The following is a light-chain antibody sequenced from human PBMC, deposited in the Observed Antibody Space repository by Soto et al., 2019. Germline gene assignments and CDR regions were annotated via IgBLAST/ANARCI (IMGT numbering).Light chain of an antibody. CDR1: SSDVAFYNH. CDR2: EVN. J-gene: IGLJ1*01. V-gene: IGLV2-14*01. Sequence: QSPLTHPASLSGSPGQSITISCTGTSSDVAFYNHVSWYQQHPGKAPNLLIYEVNNRPSGVSHRFSGSKSGNTASLTISGLQAEDEADYYCSSFASTQTYVFGTGTKVTVL. CDR3: SSFASTQTYV.